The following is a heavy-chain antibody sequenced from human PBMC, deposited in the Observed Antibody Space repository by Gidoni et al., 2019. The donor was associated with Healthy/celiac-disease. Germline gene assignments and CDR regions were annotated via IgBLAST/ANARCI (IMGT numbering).Heavy chain of an antibody. Sequence: QVQLQESGPGLVKPSETLSLTCTVSGYSISTGYYWGWIRQPPGKGLEWIGSIYHSGSTYYNPSLKSRVTISVDTSKNQFSLKLSSVTAADTAVYYCASHSFYDSSGYYAGWGQGTLVTVSS. CDR2: IYHSGST. D-gene: IGHD3-22*01. CDR3: ASHSFYDSSGYYAG. J-gene: IGHJ4*02. V-gene: IGHV4-38-2*02. CDR1: GYSISTGYY.